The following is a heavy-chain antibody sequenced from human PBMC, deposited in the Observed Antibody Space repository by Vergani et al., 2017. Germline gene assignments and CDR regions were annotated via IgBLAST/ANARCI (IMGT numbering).Heavy chain of an antibody. D-gene: IGHD3-16*01. J-gene: IGHJ4*02. Sequence: QVQLVESGGGVVQRGGSLRLSCATSGFTLSNYDMQWIRQGPGKGLEFVAFIQFDGSNQYYADSVKGRFTLSRDFSKNTLYLQMNSLRTDDTATYYCATHFRDWGIDYWGQGTQVIVSS. V-gene: IGHV3-30*02. CDR1: GFTLSNYD. CDR2: IQFDGSNQ. CDR3: ATHFRDWGIDY.